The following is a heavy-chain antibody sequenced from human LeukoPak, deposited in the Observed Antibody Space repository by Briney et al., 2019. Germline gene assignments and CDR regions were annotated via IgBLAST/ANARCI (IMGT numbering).Heavy chain of an antibody. V-gene: IGHV3-23*01. CDR2: ISGGGGNT. J-gene: IGHJ4*02. Sequence: GGSLRLSCAASGFTFRSYAMTWVRRAPGKGLEWVSGISGGGGNTNYADSVKGRFTISRDNSRNTLYLQMNSLRAEDTAVYYCAKDYGDYVASHWGQGTLVTVSS. D-gene: IGHD4-17*01. CDR3: AKDYGDYVASH. CDR1: GFTFRSYA.